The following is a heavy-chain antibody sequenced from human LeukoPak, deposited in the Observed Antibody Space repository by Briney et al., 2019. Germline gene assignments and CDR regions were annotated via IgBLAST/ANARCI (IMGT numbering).Heavy chain of an antibody. V-gene: IGHV3-23*01. CDR1: GFTFSSYA. CDR2: ISGSGGTI. D-gene: IGHD3-9*01. CDR3: ARDSDILASDAFDI. Sequence: GGSLRLSCAASGFTFSSYAMSWVRQAPGKGLEWVSAISGSGGTIYYADSVKGRFTISRDNSKNTLYLQMNTLRAEDTAVYYCARDSDILASDAFDIWGQGTMVTVSS. J-gene: IGHJ3*02.